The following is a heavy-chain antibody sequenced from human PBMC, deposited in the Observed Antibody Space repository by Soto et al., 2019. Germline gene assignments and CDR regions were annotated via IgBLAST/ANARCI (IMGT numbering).Heavy chain of an antibody. Sequence: LRLSCAASGFTFSSYGMHWVRQAPGKGLEWVAVISYDGSNKYYADSVKGRFTISRDNSKNTLYLQMNSLRAEDTAVYYCANTWGDDSHPYFDYWGQGTLVTVSS. V-gene: IGHV3-30*18. D-gene: IGHD3-16*01. J-gene: IGHJ4*02. CDR2: ISYDGSNK. CDR1: GFTFSSYG. CDR3: ANTWGDDSHPYFDY.